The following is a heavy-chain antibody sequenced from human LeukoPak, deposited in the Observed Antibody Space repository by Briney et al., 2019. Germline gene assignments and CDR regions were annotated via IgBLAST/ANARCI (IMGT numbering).Heavy chain of an antibody. D-gene: IGHD2-15*01. CDR2: ISGNGGGT. V-gene: IGHV3-23*01. J-gene: IGHJ6*02. Sequence: GGSLRLSCAASGFAFSSYAMSWVRQAPGKGLEWVSGISGNGGGTYYADSVKGRFTISRDNSKNTLYLQMSSLRAEDTAVYFCVRGYSFGPYGMDVWGQGTTVTVSS. CDR1: GFAFSSYA. CDR3: VRGYSFGPYGMDV.